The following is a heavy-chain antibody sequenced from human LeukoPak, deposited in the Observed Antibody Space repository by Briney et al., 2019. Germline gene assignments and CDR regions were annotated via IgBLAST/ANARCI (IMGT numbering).Heavy chain of an antibody. D-gene: IGHD3-10*01. CDR2: ISTNGRTI. Sequence: GGSLRLSCAASGFTFSSSEMNWVRQAPGKGLEWVSYISTNGRTIYYADSVKGRFTMSRDNAKNSLYLQMNSLRAEDTAVYYCARDFRGYSMDVWGKETTVTISS. J-gene: IGHJ6*03. V-gene: IGHV3-48*03. CDR3: ARDFRGYSMDV. CDR1: GFTFSSSE.